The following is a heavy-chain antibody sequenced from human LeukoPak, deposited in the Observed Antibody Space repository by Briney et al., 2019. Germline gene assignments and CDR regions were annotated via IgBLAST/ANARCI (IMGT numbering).Heavy chain of an antibody. CDR2: ISAYNGNT. CDR3: ARDLFGSGWLH. V-gene: IGHV1-18*01. D-gene: IGHD6-19*01. Sequence: ASVKVSCKASGYTFTSYGISWVRQAPGQGLEWMGWISAYNGNTNYAQKFQGRVTMTRDTSISTAYMELSRLRSDDTAVYYCARDLFGSGWLHWGQGTLVTVSS. CDR1: GYTFTSYG. J-gene: IGHJ4*02.